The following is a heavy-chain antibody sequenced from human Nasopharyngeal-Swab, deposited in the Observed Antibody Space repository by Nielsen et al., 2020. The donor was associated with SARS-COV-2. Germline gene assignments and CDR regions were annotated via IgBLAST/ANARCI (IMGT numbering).Heavy chain of an antibody. Sequence: GSLRLSCAASGFSFSTFWMHWVRQVPGEGLVRVSRINTDGRRTNYAESVKGRFTISRDNVKNMLYLQMNNLRPEDTAVYYCARDLGGFGGYWGQGTLATVSS. CDR3: ARDLGGFGGY. CDR2: INTDGRRT. CDR1: GFSFSTFW. J-gene: IGHJ4*02. D-gene: IGHD4-23*01. V-gene: IGHV3-74*01.